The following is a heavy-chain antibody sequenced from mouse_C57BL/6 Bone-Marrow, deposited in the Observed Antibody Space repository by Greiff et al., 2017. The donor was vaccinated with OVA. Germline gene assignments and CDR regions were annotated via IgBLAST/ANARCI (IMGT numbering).Heavy chain of an antibody. CDR1: GFNIKDYY. CDR2: IDPEDGET. CDR3: ARLSGDSSGYLFAY. J-gene: IGHJ3*01. V-gene: IGHV14-2*01. Sequence: VHVKQSGAELVKPGASVKLSCTASGFNIKDYYMHWVKQRTEQGLEWIGRIDPEDGETKYAPKFQGKATITADTSSNTAYLQLSSLTSEDTAVYYCARLSGDSSGYLFAYWGQGTLVTVSA. D-gene: IGHD3-2*02.